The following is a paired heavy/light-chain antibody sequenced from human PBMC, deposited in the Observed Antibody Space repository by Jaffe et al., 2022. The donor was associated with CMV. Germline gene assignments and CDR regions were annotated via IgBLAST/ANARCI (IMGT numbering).Heavy chain of an antibody. CDR2: IWYDGTNI. CDR1: GFTFSNYG. D-gene: IGHD6-19*01. J-gene: IGHJ3*02. V-gene: IGHV3-33*01. CDR3: VRDKVGQWSFVGIFDT. Sequence: QVQLVESGGGVVQPGTSLRLSCAASGFTFSNYGIHWVRQAPGKGLQWVAVIWYDGTNIGYADSVRGRFSISRDNSRNTVYLQMNSLRGEDTALYYCVRDKVGQWSFVGIFDTWGQGTMVTVTS.
Light chain of an antibody. Sequence: EIVLTQSPATLSLSPGEGATLSCRASQSVSRYLDWYQQKPGQAPRLLIYDVSNRATGIPARFSGSGSGTDFTLTISSLEPEDFAVYYCQTRYGGPTFGQGTRLEIK. V-gene: IGKV3-11*01. CDR2: DVS. CDR3: QTRYGGPT. CDR1: QSVSRY. J-gene: IGKJ5*01.